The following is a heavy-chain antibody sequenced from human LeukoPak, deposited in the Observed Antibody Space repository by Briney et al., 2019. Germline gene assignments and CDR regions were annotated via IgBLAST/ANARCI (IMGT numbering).Heavy chain of an antibody. J-gene: IGHJ4*02. D-gene: IGHD3-10*01. CDR1: GFTFTTYW. Sequence: GESLRLSCAASGFTFTTYWMSWVRQAPGKGLEWVANINQDGSEKYFVDSVKGRFTISGDNAKNSLYLQMNSLRVEDTAVYYCVRCLTSSVLILFDYWGQGTLVTVSS. V-gene: IGHV3-7*01. CDR3: VRCLTSSVLILFDY. CDR2: INQDGSEK.